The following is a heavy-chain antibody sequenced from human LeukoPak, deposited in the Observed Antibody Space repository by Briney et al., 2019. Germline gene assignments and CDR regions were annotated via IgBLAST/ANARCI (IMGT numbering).Heavy chain of an antibody. V-gene: IGHV4-39*01. J-gene: IGHJ6*02. D-gene: IGHD3-10*01. CDR3: ARLNYYGSGSYYPSSYYYYGMDV. CDR2: IYYSGST. CDR1: GGSISSSSYY. Sequence: PSETLSLTCTVSGGSISSSSYYWGWIRQPPGKGLEWIGSIYYSGSTYYNPSLKSRVTISVDTSKNQFSLKLSSVTAADTAVYYCARLNYYGSGSYYPSSYYYYGMDVWGQGTTVTVSS.